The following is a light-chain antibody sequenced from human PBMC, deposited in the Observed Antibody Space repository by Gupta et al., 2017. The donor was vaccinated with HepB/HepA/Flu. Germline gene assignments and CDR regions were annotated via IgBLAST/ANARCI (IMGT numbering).Light chain of an antibody. Sequence: DIQLTQSPSFLSASVGDRVIITCRASQGISSSLAWFQQKPGRAPNLLIYAASTVESGVPSRFSGSGSGTEFTLTISSLQPEDFANYYCQQMSSSPLTFGHGTKVDVK. CDR1: QGISSS. J-gene: IGKJ3*01. CDR3: QQMSSSPLT. CDR2: AAS. V-gene: IGKV1-9*01.